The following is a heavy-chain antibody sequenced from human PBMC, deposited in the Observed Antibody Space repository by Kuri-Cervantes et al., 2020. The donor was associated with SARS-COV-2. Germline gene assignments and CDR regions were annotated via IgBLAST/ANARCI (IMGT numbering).Heavy chain of an antibody. CDR3: ARDGVVVVPAAIGVGALPFGPALYYYYYMDV. J-gene: IGHJ6*03. Sequence: ASVKVSFKASGYTFTSYGISWVRQAPGQGLEWMGWISAYNGNTNYAQKHQGRVTMTTDTSTSTDYMELRSLRSDDTAVYYCARDGVVVVPAAIGVGALPFGPALYYYYYMDVWGKGTTVTVSS. CDR2: ISAYNGNT. V-gene: IGHV1-18*01. D-gene: IGHD2-2*01. CDR1: GYTFTSYG.